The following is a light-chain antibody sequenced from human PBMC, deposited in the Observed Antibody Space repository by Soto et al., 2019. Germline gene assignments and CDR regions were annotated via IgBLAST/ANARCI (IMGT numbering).Light chain of an antibody. J-gene: IGKJ1*01. CDR2: GAS. CDR1: QSVRSN. V-gene: IGKV3-15*01. Sequence: ETVVSKSPATLSVAKEERGTLSCRAIQSVRSNLAWYQQKPGQSPRLLIHGASTRATGIPARFSGSGSGTQFTLTISSLQSEDFAVYHCQQYNNWPPAWTFCQGTKVDIK. CDR3: QQYNNWPPAWT.